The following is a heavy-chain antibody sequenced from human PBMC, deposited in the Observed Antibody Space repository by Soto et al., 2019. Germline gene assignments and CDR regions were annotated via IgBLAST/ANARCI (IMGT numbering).Heavy chain of an antibody. CDR1: GGSISSSSYY. CDR3: SRQFGSGSYFQSYGMDV. Sequence: PSETLSLTCTVSGGSISSSSYYWGWIRQPPGKGLEWIGSIYYSGSTYYNPSLKSRVTISVDTSKNQFSLKLSSVTAADTAVYYCSRQFGSGSYFQSYGMDVWGQGTAVT. V-gene: IGHV4-39*01. J-gene: IGHJ6*02. CDR2: IYYSGST. D-gene: IGHD3-10*01.